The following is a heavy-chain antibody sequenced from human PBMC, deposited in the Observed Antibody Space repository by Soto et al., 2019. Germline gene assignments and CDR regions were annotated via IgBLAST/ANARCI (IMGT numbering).Heavy chain of an antibody. V-gene: IGHV4-61*01. J-gene: IGHJ4*02. CDR1: GGSVSSGSYY. CDR2: IYYSGST. Sequence: TSETLSLTCTVSGGSVSSGSYYWSWIRQPPGKGLEWIGYIYYSGSTNYNPSLKSRVTISVDTSKNQFSLKLSSVTAADTAVYYCARGPFYYDSSGYYFLFDHWGQGTLVTVSS. D-gene: IGHD3-22*01. CDR3: ARGPFYYDSSGYYFLFDH.